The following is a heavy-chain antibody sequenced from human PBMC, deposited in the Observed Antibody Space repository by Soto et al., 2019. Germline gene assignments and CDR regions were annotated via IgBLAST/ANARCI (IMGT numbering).Heavy chain of an antibody. V-gene: IGHV5-51*01. J-gene: IGHJ3*02. CDR2: IYPGDSDT. Sequence: PGESLKISCKGSGYSFTSYWIGWVRQMPGKGLEWMGIIYPGDSDTRYSPSFQGQVTISADKSISTAYLQWSSLKASDTAMYYCASRGGGTASSDAFDIWGQGTMVTLSS. D-gene: IGHD2-15*01. CDR1: GYSFTSYW. CDR3: ASRGGGTASSDAFDI.